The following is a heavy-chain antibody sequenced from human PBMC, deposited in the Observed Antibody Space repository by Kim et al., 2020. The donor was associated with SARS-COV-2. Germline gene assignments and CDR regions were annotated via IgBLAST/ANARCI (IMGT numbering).Heavy chain of an antibody. CDR2: IWYDGSNK. Sequence: GGSLRLSCAASGFTFSSYGMHWVRQAPGKGLEWVAVIWYDGSNKYYADSVKGRFTISRDNSKNTLYLQMNSLRAEDTAVYYCAKSRHSNSDWFDPWGQGTLLTVSS. V-gene: IGHV3-33*06. D-gene: IGHD6-6*01. CDR1: GFTFSSYG. J-gene: IGHJ5*02. CDR3: AKSRHSNSDWFDP.